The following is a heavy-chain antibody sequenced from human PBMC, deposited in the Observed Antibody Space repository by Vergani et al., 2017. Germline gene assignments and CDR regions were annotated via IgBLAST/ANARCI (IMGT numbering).Heavy chain of an antibody. J-gene: IGHJ6*03. D-gene: IGHD3-3*01. CDR1: GGSISSYY. V-gene: IGHV4-59*01. CDR2: IYYSGST. CDR3: ARDDFWSGSGYMDV. Sequence: QVQLQESGPGLVKPSQTLSLTCTVSGGSISSYYWSWIRQPPGKGLEWIGYIYYSGSTNYNPSLKSRVTISVDTSKNQFSLKLSSVTAADTAVYYCARDDFWSGSGYMDVWGKGTTVTVSS.